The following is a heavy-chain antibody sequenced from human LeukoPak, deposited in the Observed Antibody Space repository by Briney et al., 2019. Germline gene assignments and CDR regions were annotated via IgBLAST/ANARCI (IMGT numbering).Heavy chain of an antibody. CDR1: GFTFSSYS. Sequence: PGGSLRLSCAASGFTFSSYSMNWVRQAPGKGLEWISYISSDSSTVYFADSVKGRFTISRDNAKNSLYLQMNSLRAEDTAVYFCARDKTYSDFWFWGQGTLVPVSS. CDR2: ISSDSSTV. D-gene: IGHD3-3*01. V-gene: IGHV3-48*01. CDR3: ARDKTYSDFWF. J-gene: IGHJ4*02.